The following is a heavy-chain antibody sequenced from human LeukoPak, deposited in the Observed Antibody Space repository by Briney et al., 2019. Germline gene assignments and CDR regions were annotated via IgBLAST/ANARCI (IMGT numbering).Heavy chain of an antibody. CDR2: ISATSNYI. CDR1: GFTFSSYS. J-gene: IGHJ3*02. CDR3: AKNYDSSGFDAFDI. D-gene: IGHD3-22*01. Sequence: KPGGSLRLSCAASGFTFSSYSMNWVRQAPGKGLEWVSSISATSNYIYYADSVKGRFTISRDNAKNSLYLQMNSLRAEDTAVYYCAKNYDSSGFDAFDIWGQGTMVTVSS. V-gene: IGHV3-21*01.